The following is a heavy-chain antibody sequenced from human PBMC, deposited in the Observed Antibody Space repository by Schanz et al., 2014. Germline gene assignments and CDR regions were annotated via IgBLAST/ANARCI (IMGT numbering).Heavy chain of an antibody. D-gene: IGHD4-4*01. V-gene: IGHV4-39*01. CDR2: IYYTGTT. CDR3: ARRDNYLSAFDI. CDR1: GASISGSSDY. Sequence: QLQLQESGPGLVKPSETLSLTCTVSGASISGSSDYWGWIRQSPGKGLEWIGNIYYTGTTYYNPSIKTRFSLPIDPSKNKITLKLPSETAADTAVFYCARRDNYLSAFDIWGQGTMVTVSS. J-gene: IGHJ3*02.